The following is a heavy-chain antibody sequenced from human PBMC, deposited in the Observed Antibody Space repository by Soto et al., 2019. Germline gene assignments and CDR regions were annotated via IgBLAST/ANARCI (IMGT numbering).Heavy chain of an antibody. CDR3: ARADSGYALGYYYYGMDD. CDR1: GFAVSSYY. D-gene: IGHD5-12*01. Sequence: PGGTLRLSCGASGFAVSSYYMHWVRQAQGKRQVCVLRMIGDGSSTSYADCVKVRFNISRDYAIITVYLLMNSLRAEDTAVYYFARADSGYALGYYYYGMDDLGQGTTVTVSS. V-gene: IGHV3-74*01. J-gene: IGHJ6*02. CDR2: MIGDGSST.